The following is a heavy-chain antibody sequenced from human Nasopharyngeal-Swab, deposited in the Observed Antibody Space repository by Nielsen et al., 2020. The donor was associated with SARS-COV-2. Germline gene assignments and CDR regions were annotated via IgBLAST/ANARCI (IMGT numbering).Heavy chain of an antibody. CDR3: ARGFRRYQLLPGWFDP. D-gene: IGHD2-2*01. CDR2: IYHSGST. V-gene: IGHV4-30-2*01. J-gene: IGHJ5*02. Sequence: WIRQPPGKGLEWIGYIYHSGSTYYNPSLKSRVTISVDRSKNQFSLKLSSVTAADTAVYYCARGFRRYQLLPGWFDPWGQGTLVTVSS.